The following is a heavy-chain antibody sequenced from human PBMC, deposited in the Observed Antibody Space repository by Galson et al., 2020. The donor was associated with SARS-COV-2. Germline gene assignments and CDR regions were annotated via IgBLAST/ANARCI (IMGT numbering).Heavy chain of an antibody. D-gene: IGHD3-9*01. CDR1: GFTFSNAW. CDR3: TTDPAANHYDILTGYYLGMDV. Sequence: TGGSLRLSCAASGFTFSNAWMTWVRQAPGKGLEWVGRIKRKTDGGTTEYAAPVKGRFTISRDDSKNTLYLQMSSLKTEDTAVYFCTTDPAANHYDILTGYYLGMDVWGQGTTVTVSS. V-gene: IGHV3-15*01. J-gene: IGHJ6*02. CDR2: IKRKTDGGTT.